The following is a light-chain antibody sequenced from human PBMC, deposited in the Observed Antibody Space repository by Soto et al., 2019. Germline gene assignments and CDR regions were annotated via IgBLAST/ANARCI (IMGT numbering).Light chain of an antibody. CDR1: QSVSSSY. Sequence: EIVLTQSPGTLSLSPGERATLSCRASQSVSSSYLAWYQQKPGPAPRLLIYGASSRATGIPDRFSGSGSGTDFTLTTSRLEPEEFAVYYCHQYDSSPLTLVGVNKVEIK. V-gene: IGKV3-20*01. J-gene: IGKJ4*01. CDR3: HQYDSSPLT. CDR2: GAS.